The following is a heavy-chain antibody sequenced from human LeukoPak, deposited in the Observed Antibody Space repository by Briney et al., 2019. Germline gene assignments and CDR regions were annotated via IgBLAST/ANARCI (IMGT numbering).Heavy chain of an antibody. CDR3: AKTGRLDYYGSGSYAKDY. V-gene: IGHV3-30*02. CDR1: GFTFSSYG. CDR2: IRYDGSNK. Sequence: PGGSLRLSCAASGFTFSSYGMRWVRQAPGKGLEWVAFIRYDGSNKYYADSVKGRFTISRDNSKNTLYLQMNSLRAEDTAVYYCAKTGRLDYYGSGSYAKDYWGQGTLVTVSS. J-gene: IGHJ4*02. D-gene: IGHD3-10*01.